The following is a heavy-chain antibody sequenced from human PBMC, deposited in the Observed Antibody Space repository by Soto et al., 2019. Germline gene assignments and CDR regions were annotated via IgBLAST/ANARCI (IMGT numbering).Heavy chain of an antibody. CDR2: IWYDGSNK. CDR3: ARPIFDYYYDSSGLVYYGMDV. V-gene: IGHV3-33*01. D-gene: IGHD3-22*01. Sequence: QVQLVESGGGVVQPGRSLRLSCAASGFTFSSYGMHWVRQAPGKGLEWVAVIWYDGSNKYYADSVKGRFTISRDNSKNTLYLQMNSLRAEDTAVYYCARPIFDYYYDSSGLVYYGMDVWGQGTTVTVSS. J-gene: IGHJ6*02. CDR1: GFTFSSYG.